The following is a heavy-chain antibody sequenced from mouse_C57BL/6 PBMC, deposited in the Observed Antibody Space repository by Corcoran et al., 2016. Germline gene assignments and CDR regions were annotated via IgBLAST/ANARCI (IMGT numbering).Heavy chain of an antibody. V-gene: IGHV1-81*01. CDR1: GYTFTSYG. CDR2: IYPRSGNT. J-gene: IGHJ4*01. CDR3: ERREGYGSSPYDY. D-gene: IGHD1-1*01. Sequence: QVQLQQSGAELARPGASVKLSCKASGYTFTSYGISWVKQRHGQGLEWIGEIYPRSGNTYYNEKFKGKAILTADKSSSTAYMELRSLTSEDSAVYVCERREGYGSSPYDYWGQGTSVTVSS.